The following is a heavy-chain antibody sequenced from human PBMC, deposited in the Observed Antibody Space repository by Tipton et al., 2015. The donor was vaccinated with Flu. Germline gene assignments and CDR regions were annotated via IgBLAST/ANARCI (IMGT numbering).Heavy chain of an antibody. V-gene: IGHV4-59*12. CDR1: GGSISSYY. J-gene: IGHJ3*02. CDR2: IYYSGST. Sequence: TLSLTCTVSGGSISSYYWSWIRQPPGKGLEWIGYIYYSGSTNYNPSLKSRVTISVDTSKNQFSLKLSSVTAADTAVYYCARDSPPSQAFDIWGQGTMVTVSS. CDR3: ARDSPPSQAFDI.